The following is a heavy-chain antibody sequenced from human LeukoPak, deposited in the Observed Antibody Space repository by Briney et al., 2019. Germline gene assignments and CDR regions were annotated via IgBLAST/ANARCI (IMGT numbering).Heavy chain of an antibody. V-gene: IGHV3-21*01. CDR3: AKDSSRYSSSSFDY. CDR2: ISSSSSYI. CDR1: GFTFSSYS. Sequence: GGSLRLSCAASGFTFSSYSMNWVRQAPGKGLEWVSSISSSSSYIYYADSVKGRFTISRDNVKNSLYLQMNSLRAEDTAVYSCAKDSSRYSSSSFDYWGQGTLVTVSS. D-gene: IGHD6-13*01. J-gene: IGHJ4*02.